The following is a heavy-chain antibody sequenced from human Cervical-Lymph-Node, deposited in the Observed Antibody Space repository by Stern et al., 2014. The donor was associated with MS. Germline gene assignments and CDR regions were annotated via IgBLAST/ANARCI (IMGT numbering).Heavy chain of an antibody. CDR1: GFTFSDYY. V-gene: IGHV3-11*06. D-gene: IGHD2-8*01. CDR2: ISSSSSYT. Sequence: VQLVQSGGGLVKPGGSLRLSCAASGFTFSDYYMSWIRQAPGKGLEWVSYISSSSSYTNYADSVKGRFTISRDNAKNSLYLQMNSLRAEATAVYYCARAYCTNGVCYMXXXXWGQGTLVTVSS. CDR3: ARAYCTNGVCYMXXXX. J-gene: IGHJ4*02.